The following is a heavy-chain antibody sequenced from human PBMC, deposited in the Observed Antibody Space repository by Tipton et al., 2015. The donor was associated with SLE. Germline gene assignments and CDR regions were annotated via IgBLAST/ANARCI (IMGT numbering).Heavy chain of an antibody. J-gene: IGHJ5*02. D-gene: IGHD1-26*01. CDR1: GGSISSSPYY. V-gene: IGHV4-39*07. CDR3: ARGDFTGATTWFDP. Sequence: TLSLTCTVSGGSISSSPYYWGWIRQPPGKWLEWIGSISYSGTTYYNPSLKSRVNISVDTSKNQFSLKLSSVTAADTAVYYCARGDFTGATTWFDPWGQGTLITVSS. CDR2: ISYSGTT.